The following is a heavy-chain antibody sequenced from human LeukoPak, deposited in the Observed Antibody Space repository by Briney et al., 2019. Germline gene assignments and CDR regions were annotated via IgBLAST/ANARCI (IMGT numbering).Heavy chain of an antibody. V-gene: IGHV1-69*13. CDR3: AREWAPSGYDSSGYSFDY. CDR2: IIPIFGTA. Sequence: ASVKVSCKASGGTFSSYAISWVRQAPGQGLEWMGGIIPIFGTASYAQKFQGRVTITADESTSTAYMELSSLRSEDTAVYYCAREWAPSGYDSSGYSFDYWGQGTLVTVSS. D-gene: IGHD3-22*01. CDR1: GGTFSSYA. J-gene: IGHJ4*02.